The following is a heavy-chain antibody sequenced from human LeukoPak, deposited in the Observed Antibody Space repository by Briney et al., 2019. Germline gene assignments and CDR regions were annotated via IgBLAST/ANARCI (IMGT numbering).Heavy chain of an antibody. V-gene: IGHV3-21*01. CDR3: AKSSFLLLWFGELPDY. CDR2: MSSSSSYI. CDR1: GFTFSSYS. D-gene: IGHD3-10*01. J-gene: IGHJ4*02. Sequence: SGGSLRLSCAASGFTFSSYSMNWVRQAPGKGLEWVSSMSSSSSYIYYADSVKGRFTISRDNAKNSLYLQMNSLRAEDTAVYYCAKSSFLLLWFGELPDYWGQGTLVTVSS.